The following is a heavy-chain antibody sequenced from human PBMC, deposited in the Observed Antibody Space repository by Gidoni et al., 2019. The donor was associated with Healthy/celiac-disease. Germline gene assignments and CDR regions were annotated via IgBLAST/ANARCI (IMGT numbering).Heavy chain of an antibody. CDR3: ARWWLRQAGFDY. V-gene: IGHV3-23*01. CDR2: ISGSGGST. CDR1: GFTFSSYA. Sequence: EVQLLESGGGLVQPGGSLILSCAASGFTFSSYAMRWVRQAPGKGLEWVSAISGSGGSTYYADSVKGRFTISRDNSKNTLYLQMNSLRAEDTAVYYCARWWLRQAGFDYWGQGTLVTVSS. J-gene: IGHJ4*02. D-gene: IGHD5-12*01.